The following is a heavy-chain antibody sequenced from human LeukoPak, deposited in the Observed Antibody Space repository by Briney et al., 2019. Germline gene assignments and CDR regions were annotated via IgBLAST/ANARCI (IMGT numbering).Heavy chain of an antibody. CDR2: ISPNSGNT. CDR1: GYTFTDYY. J-gene: IGHJ4*02. CDR3: ARHSRLDKSSLSWADY. Sequence: ASVKVSCKASGYTFTDYYIHWVRQAPGQGLEWMGWISPNSGNTNYAPGSQGRVTMTRDTSISTAYMELSSLTFDDTAVYYCARHSRLDKSSLSWADYWGQGTLVTVSS. V-gene: IGHV1-2*02. D-gene: IGHD2-2*03.